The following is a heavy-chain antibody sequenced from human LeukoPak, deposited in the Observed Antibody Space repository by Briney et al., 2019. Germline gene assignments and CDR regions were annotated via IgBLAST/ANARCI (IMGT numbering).Heavy chain of an antibody. CDR1: GFSFSTYN. J-gene: IGHJ5*02. Sequence: PGESLRLSCAASGFSFSTYNMNWVRQAPGKGLEWVSSITTSSTYIYYADSVKGRFTISRDNANNSLYLQMNSLKTEDTAVYYCTRVDTAMAPWGQGTLVTVSS. V-gene: IGHV3-21*03. D-gene: IGHD5-18*01. CDR2: ITTSSTYI. CDR3: TRVDTAMAP.